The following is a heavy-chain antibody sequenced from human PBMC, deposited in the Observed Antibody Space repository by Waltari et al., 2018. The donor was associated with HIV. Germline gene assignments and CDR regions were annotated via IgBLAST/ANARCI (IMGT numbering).Heavy chain of an antibody. J-gene: IGHJ5*02. CDR2: INSSATFT. CDR1: GFTFNSYS. V-gene: IGHV3-21*06. D-gene: IGHD6-13*01. CDR3: ARDSRDNSWSLNFFDP. Sequence: EVQLVESGGGPVKPGGSLRLSCRASGFTFNSYSLNWVRQAPGKVPKWISSINSSATFTHYADSVEGLFTISRDNATNVVYVQMNSFRGEDTAVYYCARDSRDNSWSLNFFDPWGQGTLVTVSS.